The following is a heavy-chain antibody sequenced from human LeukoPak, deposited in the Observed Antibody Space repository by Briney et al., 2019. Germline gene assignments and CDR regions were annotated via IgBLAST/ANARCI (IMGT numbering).Heavy chain of an antibody. V-gene: IGHV3-30-3*01. D-gene: IGHD6-6*01. CDR3: AKESGLVPLGY. Sequence: GGSLRLSCAASGFTFSSYAMHWVRQAPGKGLEWVAVISYDGSNKYYADSVKGRFTISRDNSKNTLYLQMNSLRAEDTAVYYCAKESGLVPLGYWGQGTLDTVSS. CDR1: GFTFSSYA. J-gene: IGHJ4*02. CDR2: ISYDGSNK.